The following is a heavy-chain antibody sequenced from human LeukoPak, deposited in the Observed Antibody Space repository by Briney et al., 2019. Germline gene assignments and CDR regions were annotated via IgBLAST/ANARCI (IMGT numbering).Heavy chain of an antibody. D-gene: IGHD3-3*02. CDR2: VSPSHTTR. V-gene: IGHV1-18*01. CDR1: GYTLRQYS. Sequence: ASVKVSCKASGYTLRQYSISWVRQAPGKGFEWMGWVSPSHTTRVYAQDFQGRVTMTADTNTNTVSMELRSLRFDDTAVYFCARDYILPLETDNGDGFAIWGQGTVVTVSS. J-gene: IGHJ3*02. CDR3: ARDYILPLETDNGDGFAI.